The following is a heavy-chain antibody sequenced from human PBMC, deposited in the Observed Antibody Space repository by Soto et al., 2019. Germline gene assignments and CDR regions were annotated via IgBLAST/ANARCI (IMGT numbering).Heavy chain of an antibody. V-gene: IGHV3-30*18. Sequence: QVQLVESGGGVVQPGRSLRLSCAASGFTFSSYGMHWVRQAPGKGLEWVAVISYDGSNKYYADSVKGRFTISRDNSKNTLYLQMNSLRAEDTAVYYCAKDDFIAAAGTRFDPWGQGTLVTVSS. J-gene: IGHJ5*02. CDR2: ISYDGSNK. CDR3: AKDDFIAAAGTRFDP. D-gene: IGHD6-13*01. CDR1: GFTFSSYG.